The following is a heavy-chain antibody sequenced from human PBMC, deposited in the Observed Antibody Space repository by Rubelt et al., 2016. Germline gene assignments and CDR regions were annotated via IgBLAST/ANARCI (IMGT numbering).Heavy chain of an antibody. J-gene: IGHJ4*02. V-gene: IGHV4-59*12. Sequence: QVQLQESGPGLVKPSETLSLTCTVSGGSISSYYWSWIRQPPGKGLEWIGYIYYSGSTNYNPSLKSRVTISVDTSKNQFSLKLNSVTAADTAVYYCARGNTALVTLNYWGQGTLVTVSS. D-gene: IGHD5-18*01. CDR2: IYYSGST. CDR1: GGSISSYY. CDR3: ARGNTALVTLNY.